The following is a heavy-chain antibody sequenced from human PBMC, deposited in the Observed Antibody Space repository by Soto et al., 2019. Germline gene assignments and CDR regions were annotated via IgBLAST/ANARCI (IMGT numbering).Heavy chain of an antibody. CDR1: GFTFSSYA. CDR2: ISGSGDST. V-gene: IGHV3-23*01. CDR3: SRRTSGWYFDY. Sequence: EVQLLESGGGLVQPGGSLRLSCAASGFTFSSYAMSWVRQAPGKGLEWVSVISGSGDSTYYADSVTGRFTLSRDNPKNTLYLHMNSLRAEDTAVYYCSRRTSGWYFDYWGQGTLVTVSS. D-gene: IGHD6-19*01. J-gene: IGHJ4*02.